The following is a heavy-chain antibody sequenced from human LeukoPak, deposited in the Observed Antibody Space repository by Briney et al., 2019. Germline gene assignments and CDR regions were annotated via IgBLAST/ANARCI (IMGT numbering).Heavy chain of an antibody. J-gene: IGHJ6*03. V-gene: IGHV3-21*01. CDR3: ARDPYNGSYGDDYYYYMDV. Sequence: GGSLRLSCAASGFTFSSYGMSWVRQTPGKGLEWVSSITRGSIYTFYADSVKGRFTISRDNAKNSLSLQMNSLRAEDTAVYYCARDPYNGSYGDDYYYYMDVWGKGTTVTISS. CDR1: GFTFSSYG. D-gene: IGHD1-26*01. CDR2: ITRGSIYT.